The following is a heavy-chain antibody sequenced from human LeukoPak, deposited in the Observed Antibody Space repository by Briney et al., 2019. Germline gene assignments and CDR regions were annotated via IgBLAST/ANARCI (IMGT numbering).Heavy chain of an antibody. D-gene: IGHD3-22*01. J-gene: IGHJ3*02. CDR3: ARDRDSSEVDAFDI. CDR1: VGSISSNY. Sequence: SETLSLTCTVSVGSISSNYWSWIRQPAGKGLEWIGRIYTSGSTNYNPSLKSRVTISVDKSKNQFSLKLSSVTAADTAVYYCARDRDSSEVDAFDIWGQGTMVTVSS. CDR2: IYTSGST. V-gene: IGHV4-4*07.